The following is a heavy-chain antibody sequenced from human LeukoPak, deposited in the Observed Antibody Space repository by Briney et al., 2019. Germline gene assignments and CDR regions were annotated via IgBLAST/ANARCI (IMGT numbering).Heavy chain of an antibody. CDR3: ARDWEGLGEYWYFDL. V-gene: IGHV1-2*02. CDR1: GYTFTGYY. D-gene: IGHD1-26*01. Sequence: ASVKVSCKASGYTFTGYYIHWLRQAPGQGLEWMGWINPNSGGTNYAQKFQGRVTMTRDTSISTAYMELSRLRSDDTAVYYCARDWEGLGEYWYFDLWGRGTLVTVSS. CDR2: INPNSGGT. J-gene: IGHJ2*01.